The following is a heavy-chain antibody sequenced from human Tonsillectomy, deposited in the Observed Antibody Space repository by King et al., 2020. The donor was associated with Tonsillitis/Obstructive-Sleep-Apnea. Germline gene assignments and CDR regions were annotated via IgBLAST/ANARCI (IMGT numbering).Heavy chain of an antibody. CDR1: GFTFSSYG. CDR3: AKGYYYDSSGLDY. CDR2: ISYDGSNK. J-gene: IGHJ4*02. V-gene: IGHV3-30*18. Sequence: VQLAESGGGVVQPGRSLRLSCAASGFTFSSYGMHWVRQAPGKGLEWVAVISYDGSNKYYADSVKGRFTISRDNSKNTLYLQMNSLRAEDTAVYYCAKGYYYDSSGLDYWGQGTLVTVSS. D-gene: IGHD3-22*01.